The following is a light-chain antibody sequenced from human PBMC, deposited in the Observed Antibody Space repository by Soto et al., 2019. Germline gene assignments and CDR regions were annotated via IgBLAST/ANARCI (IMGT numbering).Light chain of an antibody. J-gene: IGLJ3*02. CDR3: SSYTTADTQV. V-gene: IGLV2-14*01. CDR1: SNDVGYYNY. Sequence: QSALSQPASGSGSPGQSITIPCTGTSNDVGYYNYVSWYQQHPGQAPKLMISEVTTRPSGVSDRFSGSTSCNTASLTIARLQAEEEAHYYCSSYTTADTQVVGVGTQLTVL. CDR2: EVT.